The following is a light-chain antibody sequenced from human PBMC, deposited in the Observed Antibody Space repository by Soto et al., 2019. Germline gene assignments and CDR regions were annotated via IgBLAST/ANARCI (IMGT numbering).Light chain of an antibody. V-gene: IGLV2-14*01. CDR2: DVS. CDR3: SSYTSSSTLVV. Sequence: QSALTQPASVSASPGQSITISCTGTSSDVGGYNYVSWYQQHPGKAPKLMIYDVSNRPSGVSNRFSGSKSGNTASLTISGLQAEDEAEYYCSSYTSSSTLVVFGGGTQLTVL. CDR1: SSDVGGYNY. J-gene: IGLJ2*01.